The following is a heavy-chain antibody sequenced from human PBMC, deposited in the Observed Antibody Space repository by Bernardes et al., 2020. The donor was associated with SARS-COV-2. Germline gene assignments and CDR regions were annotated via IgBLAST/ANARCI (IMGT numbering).Heavy chain of an antibody. CDR1: GYTFSDYY. CDR2: ISPKSGAT. V-gene: IGHV1-2*02. D-gene: IGHD2-21*01. Sequence: ASVKVSCKASGYTFSDYYIHWLRQAPGQGFEWMGWISPKSGATNYAQKFQGRVTMTRETAISTEYMQLSRLTSDDTAVYYCARTFYYDRGGDSVFDQWGQGTLVSVSS. J-gene: IGHJ4*02. CDR3: ARTFYYDRGGDSVFDQ.